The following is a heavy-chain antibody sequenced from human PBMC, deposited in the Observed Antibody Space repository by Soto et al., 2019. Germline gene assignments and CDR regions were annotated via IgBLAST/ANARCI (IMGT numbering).Heavy chain of an antibody. J-gene: IGHJ4*02. CDR2: ISYSGST. V-gene: IGHV4-39*01. CDR1: GVSISSHGYF. Sequence: QLQLQESGPGLVQPSETLSLTCTVSGVSISSHGYFWGWIRQPPGKGLEWIGMISYSGSTYYSPSLKSRVTISADTSKNRLSLRLSSVTAADTAVFHCMNYNSGWKYWGQGTVVTVSS. D-gene: IGHD5-12*01. CDR3: MNYNSGWKY.